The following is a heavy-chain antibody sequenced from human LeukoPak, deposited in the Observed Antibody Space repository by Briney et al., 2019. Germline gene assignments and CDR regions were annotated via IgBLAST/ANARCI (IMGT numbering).Heavy chain of an antibody. J-gene: IGHJ4*02. Sequence: GGSLRLSCAASGFTFYDYGMSWGRHAPGKGLEWVSGINWNGGSTGYADSVKGRFTISRDNAKNSLYLQMNSLRAEDTALYYCARALRATVVTGFDYWGQGTLVTVSS. V-gene: IGHV3-20*04. CDR3: ARALRATVVTGFDY. CDR2: INWNGGST. CDR1: GFTFYDYG. D-gene: IGHD4-23*01.